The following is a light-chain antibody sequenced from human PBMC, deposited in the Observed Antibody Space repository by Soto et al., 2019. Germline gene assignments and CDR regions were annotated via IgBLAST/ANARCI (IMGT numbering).Light chain of an antibody. V-gene: IGKV3-20*01. CDR3: QQYGSTATWT. CDR2: AAS. CDR1: LSVSIAY. Sequence: EIVGTQSPGTLSLSPGERATLSCRASLSVSIAYLAWYQHKPGQPPTLLIYAASSRVTGIPDRFRGRGSEQDFPLTTSRLEPEDFGVSYCQQYGSTATWTFGQGTKVELQ. J-gene: IGKJ1*01.